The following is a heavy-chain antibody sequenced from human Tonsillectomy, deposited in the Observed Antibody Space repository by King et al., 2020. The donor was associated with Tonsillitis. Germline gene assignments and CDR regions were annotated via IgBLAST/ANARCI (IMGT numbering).Heavy chain of an antibody. Sequence: QLVESGGGLVKPGGSLRLSCAASGFTFSSYSMNWVRQAPGKGLEWVSSISSSSSYIYYADSVKGRFTISRDNAKNSLYLQMNSLRAEDTAVYYCASTGQGYYYYYMDVWGKGTTVTVSS. J-gene: IGHJ6*03. CDR3: ASTGQGYYYYYMDV. D-gene: IGHD1-14*01. V-gene: IGHV3-21*01. CDR1: GFTFSSYS. CDR2: ISSSSSYI.